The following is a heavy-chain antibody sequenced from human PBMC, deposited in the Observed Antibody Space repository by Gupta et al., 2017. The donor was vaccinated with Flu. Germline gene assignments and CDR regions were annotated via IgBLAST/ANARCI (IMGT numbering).Heavy chain of an antibody. CDR2: INAGNGNT. CDR3: ARWYGGISLDALDI. CDR1: GYTLTNYP. Sequence: QVHLVQSGTEVKKPGASVKVSCAASGYTLTNYPIHWVRQAPGQGLEWMGWINAGNGNTKYSQRLQGRVTMTRETSATTVYMELSSLRSEDTAVYYCARWYGGISLDALDIWGQGTMVTVSS. V-gene: IGHV1-3*01. D-gene: IGHD1-26*01. J-gene: IGHJ3*02.